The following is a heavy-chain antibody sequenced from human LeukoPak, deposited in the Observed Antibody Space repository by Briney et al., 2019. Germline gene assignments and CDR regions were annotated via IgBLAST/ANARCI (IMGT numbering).Heavy chain of an antibody. CDR3: ARDRSYYYGSGTQGEDY. V-gene: IGHV1-18*01. CDR2: ISAYNGNT. CDR1: GYTFTSYG. D-gene: IGHD3-10*01. J-gene: IGHJ4*02. Sequence: ASVKVSCKASGYTFTSYGISCVRQAPGQGLEWMGWISAYNGNTNYAQKLQGRVTMTTDTSTSTAYMELRSLRSDDTAVYYCARDRSYYYGSGTQGEDYWGQGTLVTVSS.